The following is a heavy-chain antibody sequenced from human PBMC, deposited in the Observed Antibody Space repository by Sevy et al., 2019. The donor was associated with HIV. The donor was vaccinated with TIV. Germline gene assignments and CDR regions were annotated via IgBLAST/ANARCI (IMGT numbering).Heavy chain of an antibody. D-gene: IGHD2-8*01. V-gene: IGHV4-59*08. Sequence: SETLSLTCTVSGGSINSDHWNWIRQPPGKGLEWIGYVYYTGGTNYNPSLKNRVTISVDRTKNQFSLKLTSVTAADTAVYYCARPYDFDLWGQGTMVTVSS. CDR1: GGSINSDH. CDR3: ARPYDFDL. J-gene: IGHJ3*01. CDR2: VYYTGGT.